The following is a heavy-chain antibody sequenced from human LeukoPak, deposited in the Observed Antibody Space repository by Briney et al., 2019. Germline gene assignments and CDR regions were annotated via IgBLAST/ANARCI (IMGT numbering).Heavy chain of an antibody. D-gene: IGHD3-22*01. CDR3: AKDLSPADYYDRSGYYVRGDVDY. Sequence: PGGSLRLSCGTSGCTFGSYAMSWVRQAPGKGLEWVSAISGSSTTTYYADSVKGRFTISRDNSKNTLYLQMNSLRAEDTAVYYCAKDLSPADYYDRSGYYVRGDVDYWGQGTLVTVSS. J-gene: IGHJ4*02. CDR2: ISGSSTTT. CDR1: GCTFGSYA. V-gene: IGHV3-23*01.